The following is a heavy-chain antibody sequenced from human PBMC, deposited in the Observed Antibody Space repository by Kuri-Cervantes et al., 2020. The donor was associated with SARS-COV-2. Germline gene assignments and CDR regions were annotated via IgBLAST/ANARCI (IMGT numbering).Heavy chain of an antibody. D-gene: IGHD2-8*01. CDR1: GGSIRTYY. Sequence: GSLRLSCTVSGGSIRTYYWGWIRQPPGKGLEWIGYIYYSGSTNYNPPLKSRVTVSVDTSKNQFFLKLSSVTAADTAVYYCARLGKNCTNGICNTYHYYYMVVWGKGTTVTVSS. CDR3: ARLGKNCTNGICNTYHYYYMVV. V-gene: IGHV4-59*01. CDR2: IYYSGST. J-gene: IGHJ6*03.